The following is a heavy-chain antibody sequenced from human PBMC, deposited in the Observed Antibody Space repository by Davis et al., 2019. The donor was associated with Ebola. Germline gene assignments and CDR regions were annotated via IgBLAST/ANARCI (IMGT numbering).Heavy chain of an antibody. CDR2: IYHSGST. D-gene: IGHD4-17*01. V-gene: IGHV4-4*02. J-gene: IGHJ5*02. CDR3: ARGNGDFPNWFDP. Sequence: SETLSLTCAVSGGSISSSNWWSWVRQPPGKGLEWIGEIYHSGSTNYNPSLKSRVTISVDKSKNQFSLKLSSVTAADTAVYYCARGNGDFPNWFDPWGQGTLVTVSS. CDR1: GGSISSSNW.